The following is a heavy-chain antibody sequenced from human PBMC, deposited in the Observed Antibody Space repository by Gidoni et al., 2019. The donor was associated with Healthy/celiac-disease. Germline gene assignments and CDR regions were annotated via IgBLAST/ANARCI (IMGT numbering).Heavy chain of an antibody. CDR2: INHIGST. J-gene: IGHJ5*02. CDR3: ARGLTDIVVVVAATRHWFDP. CDR1: GGSFSAYY. D-gene: IGHD2-15*01. Sequence: QVQLQQWGAGLLKPSETLSLTCAVPGGSFSAYYRRWIRQPPGKGLEWIGEINHIGSTNYNPSLKSRVTISVDTSKNQFSLKLSSVTAADTAVYYCARGLTDIVVVVAATRHWFDPWGQGTLVTVSS. V-gene: IGHV4-34*01.